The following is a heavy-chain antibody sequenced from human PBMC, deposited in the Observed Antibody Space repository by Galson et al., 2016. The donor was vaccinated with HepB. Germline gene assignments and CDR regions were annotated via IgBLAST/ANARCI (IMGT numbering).Heavy chain of an antibody. CDR2: INSDGSSI. Sequence: SLRLSCAASGFSFSSHWMHWVRQAPGKGLVWVSHINSDGSSINYADSVKGRFTIFRDNAKNTLYLQMNSLRAEDTAVYYCVRDIGNYGDYWGQGSLVVVSS. V-gene: IGHV3-74*01. CDR1: GFSFSSHW. D-gene: IGHD3-16*01. CDR3: VRDIGNYGDY. J-gene: IGHJ4*02.